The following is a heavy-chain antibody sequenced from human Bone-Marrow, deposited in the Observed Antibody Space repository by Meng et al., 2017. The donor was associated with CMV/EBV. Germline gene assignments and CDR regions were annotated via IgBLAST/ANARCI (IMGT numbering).Heavy chain of an antibody. V-gene: IGHV3-30*02. D-gene: IGHD3-10*01. CDR3: ARDERLLWFGELLSSFYYYYGMDV. J-gene: IGHJ6*02. CDR2: IRYDGSNK. Sequence: GESLKISCAASGFTFSSYGMHWVRQAPGKGLEWVAFIRYDGSNKYYADSVKGRFTISRDNSKNTLYLQMNSLRAEDTAVYYCARDERLLWFGELLSSFYYYYGMDVWGQGTTVTVSS. CDR1: GFTFSSYG.